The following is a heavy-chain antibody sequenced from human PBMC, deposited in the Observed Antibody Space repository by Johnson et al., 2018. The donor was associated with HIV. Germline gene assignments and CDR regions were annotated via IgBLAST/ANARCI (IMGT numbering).Heavy chain of an antibody. J-gene: IGHJ3*02. Sequence: VQLVESGGGLVKPGGSLRLSCAASGFTFSSYWMNWVRQAPGKGLEWVANIKQDGSEKYYVDSVKGRFTSSRDNAKNSLYLQMNSLRAEDTAVYYCARARPNSYYYDSSGYPDAFDIWGQGTMVTVSS. D-gene: IGHD3-22*01. CDR2: IKQDGSEK. CDR3: ARARPNSYYYDSSGYPDAFDI. CDR1: GFTFSSYW. V-gene: IGHV3-7*01.